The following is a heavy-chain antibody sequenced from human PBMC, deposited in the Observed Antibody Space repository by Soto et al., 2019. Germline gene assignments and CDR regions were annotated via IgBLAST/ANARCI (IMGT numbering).Heavy chain of an antibody. CDR2: ISAYNGNT. Sequence: ASVKVSCEASGYTFTSYGISWVRQAPGQGLEWMGWISAYNGNTNYAQKLQGRVTMTTDTSTSTAYMELRSLRSDDTAVYYCARGVIVGAYYYYYGMDVWGQGTTVTVSS. CDR3: ARGVIVGAYYYYYGMDV. D-gene: IGHD1-26*01. CDR1: GYTFTSYG. J-gene: IGHJ6*02. V-gene: IGHV1-18*04.